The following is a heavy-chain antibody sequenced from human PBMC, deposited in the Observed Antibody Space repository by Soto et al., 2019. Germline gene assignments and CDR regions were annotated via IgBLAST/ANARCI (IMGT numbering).Heavy chain of an antibody. CDR1: GGSISSGGYS. CDR2: IYHSGST. D-gene: IGHD6-13*01. CDR3: AREKGSSFSFDY. Sequence: SETLSLTCAVSGGSISSGGYSWSWIRQPPGKGLEWIGYIYHSGSTYYNPSLKRRVTISVDRSQNQFSLKLSSVTAADTAVYYCAREKGSSFSFDYWGQGTLVTVSS. J-gene: IGHJ4*02. V-gene: IGHV4-30-2*01.